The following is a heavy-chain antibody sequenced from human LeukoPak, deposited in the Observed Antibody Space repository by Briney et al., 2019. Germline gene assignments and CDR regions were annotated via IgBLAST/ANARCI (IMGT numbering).Heavy chain of an antibody. V-gene: IGHV4-31*03. CDR2: IYYSGST. Sequence: SQTLSLTCTVSGGSISSGGYYWSWIRQHPGKGLEWIGYIYYSGSTYYNPSLKSRVTISEDTSKNQFPLKLSSVTAADTAVYYCAREGVTDAFDIWGQGTMVTVSS. CDR1: GGSISSGGYY. D-gene: IGHD2-21*02. CDR3: AREGVTDAFDI. J-gene: IGHJ3*02.